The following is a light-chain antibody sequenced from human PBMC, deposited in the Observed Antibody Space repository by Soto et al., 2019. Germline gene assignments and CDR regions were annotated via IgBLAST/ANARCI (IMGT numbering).Light chain of an antibody. J-gene: IGKJ2*01. CDR1: QSVSSSY. Sequence: EIVLTQSPGTLSLSPGERATLSCRASQSVSSSYLAWYQQKPGQAPRLLIYGASSRATGIPDRFSGSGSGKSFTLHISRPGPEDFAVYYCQEYGSSPPYTFGQGTKLEIK. CDR2: GAS. CDR3: QEYGSSPPYT. V-gene: IGKV3-20*01.